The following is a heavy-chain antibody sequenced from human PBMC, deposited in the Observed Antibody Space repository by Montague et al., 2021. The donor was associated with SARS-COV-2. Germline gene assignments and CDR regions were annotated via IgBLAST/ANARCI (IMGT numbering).Heavy chain of an antibody. D-gene: IGHD6-13*01. V-gene: IGHV4-4*07. CDR2: FFTTGRT. CDR3: ARQAAGSYFYYGVDV. Sequence: SETLSLTCTVSGDSINTYYWNWIRQPQGRGRGWLGLFFTTGRTTNTPSPKIQVTISLDTSKNQFFLKVTSVTAADTAVYYCARQAAGSYFYYGVDVWGQGTTVTVSS. CDR1: GDSINTYY. J-gene: IGHJ6*02.